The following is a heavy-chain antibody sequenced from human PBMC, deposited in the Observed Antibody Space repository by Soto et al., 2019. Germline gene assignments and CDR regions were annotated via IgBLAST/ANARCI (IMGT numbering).Heavy chain of an antibody. CDR2: IYPGDSDT. Sequence: EVHLVQSGAEVKKPGESLKISCKGSAYSFTSYWIGWVRQMPGKGLEWMGIIYPGDSDTRYSPSFQGQVTVSVDKSISTADLQWTSLKASDTAMYYCARGIVVVNITNAFDIWGQGTMVTVSS. V-gene: IGHV5-51*01. CDR3: ARGIVVVNITNAFDI. CDR1: AYSFTSYW. D-gene: IGHD2-15*01. J-gene: IGHJ3*02.